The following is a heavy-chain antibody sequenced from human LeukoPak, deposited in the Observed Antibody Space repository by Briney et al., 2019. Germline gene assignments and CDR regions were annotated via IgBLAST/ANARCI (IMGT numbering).Heavy chain of an antibody. V-gene: IGHV1-3*01. CDR1: GYTFTSYA. CDR3: AGSYDFWSGYSY. D-gene: IGHD3-3*01. CDR2: INAGNDNT. J-gene: IGHJ4*02. Sequence: ASVKVSCKASGYTFTSYAMHWVRQAPGQRLEWMGWINAGNDNTKYSQKFQGRVTITRDTSASTAYMELSSLRSEDTAVYYCAGSYDFWSGYSYWGQGTLVTVSS.